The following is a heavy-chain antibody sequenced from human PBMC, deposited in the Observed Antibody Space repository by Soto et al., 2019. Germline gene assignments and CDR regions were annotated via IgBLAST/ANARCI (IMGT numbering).Heavy chain of an antibody. J-gene: IGHJ6*02. D-gene: IGHD3-22*01. CDR2: INPSGGST. CDR1: GYTFTSYY. Sequence: ASVKVSCKASGYTFTSYYMHWVRQAPGQGLEWMGIINPSGGSTSYAQKFQGRVTMTRDTSTSTVYMELSSLRSEDTAVYYCERDLPKEVVDDPYYYYGMDVWGQGNTVTVAS. V-gene: IGHV1-46*01. CDR3: ERDLPKEVVDDPYYYYGMDV.